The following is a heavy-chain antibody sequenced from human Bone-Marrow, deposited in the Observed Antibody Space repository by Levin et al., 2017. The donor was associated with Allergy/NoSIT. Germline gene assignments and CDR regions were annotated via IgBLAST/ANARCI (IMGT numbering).Heavy chain of an antibody. V-gene: IGHV3-33*01. Sequence: GGSLRLSCAASRFTFSNYGMHWVRQAPGKGLEWVAVIWYDGSNKYYADSVKGRFTISRDNSKNTLYLQMNSLRAEDTAIYYCARDREYYYDSSGYPGYYFDSWGQGTLVTVSS. D-gene: IGHD3-22*01. J-gene: IGHJ4*02. CDR3: ARDREYYYDSSGYPGYYFDS. CDR1: RFTFSNYG. CDR2: IWYDGSNK.